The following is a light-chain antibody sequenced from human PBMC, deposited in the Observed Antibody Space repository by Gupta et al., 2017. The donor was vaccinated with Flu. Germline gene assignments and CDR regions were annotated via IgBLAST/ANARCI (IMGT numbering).Light chain of an antibody. CDR3: QQDNSWPIT. Sequence: PASLSGSPGERVTLSCRASQSISNNLAWYQQKPGQAPRVLIYGAFTRATGIPARVSGSGSGTDYTLTISSLQSEDFAVYYCQQDNSWPITFGQGTKVEIK. CDR1: QSISNN. V-gene: IGKV3-15*01. J-gene: IGKJ1*01. CDR2: GAF.